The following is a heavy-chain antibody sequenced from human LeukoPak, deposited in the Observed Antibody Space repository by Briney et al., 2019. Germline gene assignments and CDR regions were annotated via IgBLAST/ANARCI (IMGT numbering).Heavy chain of an antibody. CDR2: INPNSGGT. V-gene: IGHV1-2*02. CDR3: ARANALYCSSTSCLFDY. CDR1: GGTFSSYA. D-gene: IGHD2-2*01. Sequence: GASVKVSCTASGGTFSSYAISWVRQAPGQGLEWMAWINPNSGGTYYAQNFHDRITMTRGTSISTAYMELSRLRSDDTAIYYCARANALYCSSTSCLFDYWGQGTLVTVSS. J-gene: IGHJ4*02.